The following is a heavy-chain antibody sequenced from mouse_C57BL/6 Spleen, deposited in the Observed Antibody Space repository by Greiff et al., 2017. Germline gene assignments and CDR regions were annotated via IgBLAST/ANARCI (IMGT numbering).Heavy chain of an antibody. V-gene: IGHV1-64*01. D-gene: IGHD1-1*01. Sequence: QVQLQQPGAELVKPGASVKLSCKASGYTFTSYWMHWVKQRPGQGLEWIGLLHPNSGSTNYNETFTSTATLTVDNSSSTAYSQLISLTSEDSAVYYCARGGGSSCYAMDYWGQGPSVTVSS. CDR3: ARGGGSSCYAMDY. CDR2: LHPNSGST. CDR1: GYTFTSYW. J-gene: IGHJ4*01.